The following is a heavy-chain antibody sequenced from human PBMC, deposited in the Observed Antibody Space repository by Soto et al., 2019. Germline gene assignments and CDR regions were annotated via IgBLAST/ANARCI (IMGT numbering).Heavy chain of an antibody. CDR3: AKDIVGFHSRTLDF. CDR2: INRNSDSV. CDR1: GFTFDDFV. J-gene: IGHJ4*02. D-gene: IGHD6-13*01. Sequence: PGGSLRLSCAASGFTFDDFVMYWVRQAPGKGLEWVSSINRNSDSVDYADSVRGRFTISRDNAKNSLYLQMNSLRPEDTAFYYCAKDIVGFHSRTLDFWGQGTLVTVS. V-gene: IGHV3-9*01.